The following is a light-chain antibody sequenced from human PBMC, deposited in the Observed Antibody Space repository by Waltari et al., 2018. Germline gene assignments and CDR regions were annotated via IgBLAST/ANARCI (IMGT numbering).Light chain of an antibody. V-gene: IGLV1-44*01. J-gene: IGLJ2*01. CDR1: SSNIGRNS. CDR2: SSN. CDR3: AAWDDSLTLVV. Sequence: QSVLTQPPSASGTPGQRVTISCSGTSSNIGRNSVNWYQQLPGMAPTLLIYSSNQRPAGVPDRFAASKSGTSATLAISGPQSEDEADYYCAAWDDSLTLVVFGGGTKLTVL.